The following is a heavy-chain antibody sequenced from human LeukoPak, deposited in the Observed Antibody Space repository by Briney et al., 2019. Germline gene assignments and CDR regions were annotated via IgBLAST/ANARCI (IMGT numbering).Heavy chain of an antibody. CDR2: INPSGGST. J-gene: IGHJ2*01. V-gene: IGHV1-46*03. CDR1: GYTFTSYY. Sequence: ASVKVSCKASGYTFTSYYMHWVLQAPGQGLEWMGIINPSGGSTSYAQKFQGRVTMTRDTSTSTVYMELSSLRSEDTAVYYCARGVGPPAYCGGDCFSGYFDLWGRGTLVTVSS. CDR3: ARGVGPPAYCGGDCFSGYFDL. D-gene: IGHD2-21*01.